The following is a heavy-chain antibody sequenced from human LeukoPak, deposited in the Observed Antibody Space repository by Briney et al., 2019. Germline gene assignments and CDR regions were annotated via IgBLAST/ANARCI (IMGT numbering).Heavy chain of an antibody. Sequence: GRSLRLSCAASGFTFDDYAMHWVRQAPGKGLEWVSGISWNSGSIGYADSVKGRFTISRDNAKNSLYLQMNSLRAEDTAVYYCAGGLRSGLIDYWGQGTLVTVSS. V-gene: IGHV3-9*01. J-gene: IGHJ4*02. CDR1: GFTFDDYA. CDR2: ISWNSGSI. D-gene: IGHD4-17*01. CDR3: AGGLRSGLIDY.